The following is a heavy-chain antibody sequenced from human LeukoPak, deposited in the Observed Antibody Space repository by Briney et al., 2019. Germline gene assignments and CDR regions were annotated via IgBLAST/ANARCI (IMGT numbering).Heavy chain of an antibody. CDR1: GGSISIGGYH. V-gene: IGHV4-31*03. CDR2: LFHSGST. J-gene: IGHJ5*02. CDR3: ARGVNTVDP. Sequence: SQTLSLTCTVSGGSISIGGYHWSWIRQFPGKGLEWIGHLFHSGSTYYNPFLKSRVTISEDASKNQFSLKLSSVTAADTAVYYCARGVNTVDPWGQGTLVTVSS.